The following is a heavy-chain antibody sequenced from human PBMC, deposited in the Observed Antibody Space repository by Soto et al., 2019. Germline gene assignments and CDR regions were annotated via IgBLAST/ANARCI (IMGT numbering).Heavy chain of an antibody. D-gene: IGHD3-10*01. J-gene: IGHJ6*02. V-gene: IGHV4-34*01. CDR2: INHSGST. CDR1: VGSVSGYY. Sequence: PSESLSLTCAVYVGSVSGYYWSWIRQPPGKGLEWIGEINHSGSTNYNPSLKSRVTISVDTSKNQFSLKLSSVTAADTAMYYCARDSYYTSGNYFTYYTYAMDVWGQGTTVTVS. CDR3: ARDSYYTSGNYFTYYTYAMDV.